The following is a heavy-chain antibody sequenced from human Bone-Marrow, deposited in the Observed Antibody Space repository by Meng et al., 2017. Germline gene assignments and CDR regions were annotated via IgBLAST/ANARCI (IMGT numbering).Heavy chain of an antibody. D-gene: IGHD6-19*01. V-gene: IGHV1-69*05. J-gene: IGHJ4*02. CDR3: ARGMILRAVAGIGLTPQSAYYFDY. CDR2: IIPIFGTA. CDR1: GGTFSSYA. Sequence: SVKVSCKASGGTFSSYAISWVRQAPGQGLEWMGGIIPIFGTANYAQKFQGRVTITTDESTSTAYMELSSLRSEDTAVYYCARGMILRAVAGIGLTPQSAYYFDYWGQGTLVTVSS.